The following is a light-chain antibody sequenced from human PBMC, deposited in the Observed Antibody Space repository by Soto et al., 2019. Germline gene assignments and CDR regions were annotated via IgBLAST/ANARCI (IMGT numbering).Light chain of an antibody. V-gene: IGKV1-39*01. CDR3: QQTYGTPIT. CDR2: AAF. CDR1: QSISSY. Sequence: DIQMTQSPSSLSASVGDRVTITCRASQSISSYLNWYQQKPGKAPKLLIYAAFSLQSGVPSRFSGSGSGTDFTLTISSLQPEDFATYYCQQTYGTPITFGQGTRLEIK. J-gene: IGKJ5*01.